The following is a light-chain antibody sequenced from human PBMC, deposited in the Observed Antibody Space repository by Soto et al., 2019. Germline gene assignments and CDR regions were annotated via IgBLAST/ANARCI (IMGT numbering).Light chain of an antibody. J-gene: IGKJ2*01. CDR3: QQYGTSPYT. CDR2: GAS. V-gene: IGKV3-20*01. Sequence: EIVLTQYTCTLSLSPGERSGLSGVASQSVSSNYLAWYQQKPGQAPRLLIYGASSRATGIPDRFRGSGSGADFTLTISRLEPEDFAVHYCQQYGTSPYTFGQGTKVDIK. CDR1: QSVSSNY.